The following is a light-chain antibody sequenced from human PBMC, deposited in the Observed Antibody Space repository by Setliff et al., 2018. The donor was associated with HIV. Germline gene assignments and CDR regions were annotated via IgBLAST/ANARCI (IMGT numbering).Light chain of an antibody. CDR2: EVD. CDR1: SSDVGNTLS. V-gene: IGLV2-23*02. Sequence: QSVLTQPASVSGSPGQSITISCTGSSSDVGNTLSVSWYQQNVGEVPKLLIYEVDRRPSGISHRFSGSKSGNTASLTISGLQAEDEADYYCCSYGSGDIWVFGGGTKVTVL. CDR3: CSYGSGDIWV. J-gene: IGLJ2*01.